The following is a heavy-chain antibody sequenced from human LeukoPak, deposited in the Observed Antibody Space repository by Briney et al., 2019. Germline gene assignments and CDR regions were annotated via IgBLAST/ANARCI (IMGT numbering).Heavy chain of an antibody. CDR2: IISSSSTI. Sequence: PGGSLRLSCAASGFTFSSYSMNWVRQAPGKGLEWVSYIISSSSTIYYADSVKGRFTISRDNAKNSLYLQMNSLRAEDTAVYYCARTGYSSWSEEDAFDIWGQGTMVTVSS. CDR1: GFTFSSYS. CDR3: ARTGYSSWSEEDAFDI. J-gene: IGHJ3*02. D-gene: IGHD6-13*01. V-gene: IGHV3-48*04.